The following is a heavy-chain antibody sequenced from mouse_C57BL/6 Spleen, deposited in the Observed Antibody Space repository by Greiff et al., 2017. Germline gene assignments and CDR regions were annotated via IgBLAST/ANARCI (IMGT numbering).Heavy chain of an antibody. J-gene: IGHJ2*01. CDR3: ASSYFYSSYFDY. CDR1: GFTFSDYG. D-gene: IGHD1-1*01. V-gene: IGHV5-17*01. CDR2: ISSGSSNI. Sequence: EVHLVEPGGGLVKPGGSLKLSCAASGFTFSDYGMHWVRQAPGKGLEWVAYISSGSSNIYYADTVKGRFTISRDNAKNTLFLQMTSLRSEDTSMYYCASSYFYSSYFDYWGQGTTLTVSS.